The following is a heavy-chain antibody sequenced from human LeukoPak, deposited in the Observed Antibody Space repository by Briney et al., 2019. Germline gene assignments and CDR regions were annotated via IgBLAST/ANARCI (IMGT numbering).Heavy chain of an antibody. CDR1: SFIFSYYG. CDR3: ESDRGYSHGFDY. CDR2: ISYDGRSK. D-gene: IGHD5-18*01. Sequence: PGGSLRLSRAPSSFIFSYYGIHWVRQAPGKGLEWVAGISYDGRSKEYVDSVKGRFTISRDNSKNTLYLQMNSLKAEDTAVYYYESDRGYSHGFDYWGQGTLVTVSS. J-gene: IGHJ4*02. V-gene: IGHV3-30*03.